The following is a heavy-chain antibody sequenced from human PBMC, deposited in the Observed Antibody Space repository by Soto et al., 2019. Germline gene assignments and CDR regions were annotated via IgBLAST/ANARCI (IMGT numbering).Heavy chain of an antibody. D-gene: IGHD5-12*01. CDR2: TYYSGST. CDR1: GGSISSYY. V-gene: IGHV4-59*08. J-gene: IGHJ3*02. CDR3: ARPRREYSGYDDAFDI. Sequence: SETLSLTCTVSGGSISSYYWSWIRQPPGKGLEWIGYTYYSGSTNYNPSLKSRVTISVDTSKNQFSLKLSSVTAADTAVYYCARPRREYSGYDDAFDIWGQGTMVTVSS.